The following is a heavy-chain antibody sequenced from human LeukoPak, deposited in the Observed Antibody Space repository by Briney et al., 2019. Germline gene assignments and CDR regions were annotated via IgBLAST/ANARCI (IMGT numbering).Heavy chain of an antibody. Sequence: SQTLSLTCAISGDSFSSNSAAWNWLRQSPSRGLEWLGSTYYRSKWYNDYAVSVKSRITINPDTSKNQFSLQLNSVTPEDTAVYYCAREVLAVAVNHWYFDLWGRGTLVTVSS. D-gene: IGHD6-19*01. V-gene: IGHV6-1*01. CDR2: TYYRSKWYN. J-gene: IGHJ2*01. CDR3: AREVLAVAVNHWYFDL. CDR1: GDSFSSNSAA.